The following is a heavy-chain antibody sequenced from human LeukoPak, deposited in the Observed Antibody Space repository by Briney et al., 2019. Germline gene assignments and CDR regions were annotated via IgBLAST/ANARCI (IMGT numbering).Heavy chain of an antibody. CDR2: IKSKTDGGTT. J-gene: IGHJ4*02. CDR3: TTEEWQ. Sequence: GGSLRLSCAASGFSFTNGWMSWVRQAPGKGLEWVGRIKSKTDGGTTDYAAPVKDRFTISRDDSQNALYMQMNSRITEDSAVYYCTTEEWQWGQRTLVPVSS. V-gene: IGHV3-15*01. CDR1: GFSFTNGW. D-gene: IGHD3-3*01.